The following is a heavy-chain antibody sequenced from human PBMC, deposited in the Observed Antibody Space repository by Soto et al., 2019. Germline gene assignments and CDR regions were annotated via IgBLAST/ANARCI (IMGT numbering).Heavy chain of an antibody. CDR1: GGSISTRDYY. D-gene: IGHD3-3*01. J-gene: IGHJ4*02. Sequence: SETLSLTCTVSGGSISTRDYYWSWIRQPPGKGLEWIGYIYYSGSTYYNPSLKSRVTISVDTSKNQFSLKLSSVTAADTAVYYCATSIRGYDYWSCYLPLSYCGQGTLGTGS. V-gene: IGHV4-30-4*01. CDR3: ATSIRGYDYWSCYLPLSY. CDR2: IYYSGST.